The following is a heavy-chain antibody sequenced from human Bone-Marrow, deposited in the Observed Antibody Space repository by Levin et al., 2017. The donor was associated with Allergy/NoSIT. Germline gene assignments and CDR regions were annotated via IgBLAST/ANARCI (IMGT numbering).Heavy chain of an antibody. J-gene: IGHJ4*02. D-gene: IGHD2-15*01. V-gene: IGHV3-7*01. Sequence: GGSLRLSCAASGFTFNTYWMSWVRQAPGKGLEWVANINQDGSVKDYVDTVKGRFTISRDNAKSSVYLHMNSLRAEDTAVYYCTKTYSATPGDYWGQGTLVTVSS. CDR1: GFTFNTYW. CDR2: INQDGSVK. CDR3: TKTYSATPGDY.